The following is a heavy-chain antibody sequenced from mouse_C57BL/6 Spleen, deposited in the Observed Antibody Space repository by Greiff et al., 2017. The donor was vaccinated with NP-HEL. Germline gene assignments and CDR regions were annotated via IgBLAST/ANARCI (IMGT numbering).Heavy chain of an antibody. CDR3: ARDTRWYFDV. Sequence: EVQLVESEGGLVQPGSSMKLSCTASGFTFSDYYMAWVRQVPEKGLEWVANINYDGSSTYYLDSLKSRFIISRDNAKNILYLQMSSLKSEDTATYYCARDTRWYFDVWGTGTTVTVSS. D-gene: IGHD1-1*01. CDR2: INYDGSST. J-gene: IGHJ1*03. CDR1: GFTFSDYY. V-gene: IGHV5-16*01.